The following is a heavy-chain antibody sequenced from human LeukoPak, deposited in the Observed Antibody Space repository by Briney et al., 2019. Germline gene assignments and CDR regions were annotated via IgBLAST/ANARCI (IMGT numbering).Heavy chain of an antibody. CDR1: GGTFSSYA. CDR2: IIPIFGTA. Sequence: SVKVSCKASGGTFSSYAISWVRQAPGQGLEWMGGIIPIFGTANYAQKFQGRVTITADKSTSTTYMELSSLRSEDTAVYYCARDRASSSSPYYYYYYGMDVWGKGTTVTVSS. J-gene: IGHJ6*04. V-gene: IGHV1-69*06. D-gene: IGHD6-13*01. CDR3: ARDRASSSSPYYYYYYGMDV.